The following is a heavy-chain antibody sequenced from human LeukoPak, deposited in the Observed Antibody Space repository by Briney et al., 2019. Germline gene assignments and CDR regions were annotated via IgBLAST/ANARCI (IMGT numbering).Heavy chain of an antibody. D-gene: IGHD3-3*01. CDR2: IIPIFGTA. CDR3: ARAGSSYDFWSGYYSVGLDY. J-gene: IGHJ4*02. V-gene: IGHV1-69*13. CDR1: GGTFSSYA. Sequence: SVKVSCKASGGTFSSYANSWVRQAPGPGLEWMGGIIPIFGTANYAQKFQGRVTITAEESTSTACRELSSLRSEDTDVCYCARAGSSYDFWSGYYSVGLDYWGQGTLVTVSP.